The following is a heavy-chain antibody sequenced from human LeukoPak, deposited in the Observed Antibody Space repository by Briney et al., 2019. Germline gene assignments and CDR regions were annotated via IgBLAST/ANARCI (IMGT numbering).Heavy chain of an antibody. CDR2: ISGSGGST. CDR1: GFTFSSYA. D-gene: IGHD3-10*01. J-gene: IGHJ5*02. V-gene: IGHV3-23*01. Sequence: PGGSLRLSCAASGFTFSSYAMSWVRQAPGKGLEWVSAISGSGGSTYYADSVKGRFTISRDNSKNTLYLQMNSLRAEDTAVYYCAYDYYSSGSYYKGNWFDPWGQGTLVTVSS. CDR3: AYDYYSSGSYYKGNWFDP.